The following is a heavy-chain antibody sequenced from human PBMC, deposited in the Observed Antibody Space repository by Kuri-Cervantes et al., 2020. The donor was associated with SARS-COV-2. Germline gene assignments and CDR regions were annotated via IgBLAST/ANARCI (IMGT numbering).Heavy chain of an antibody. V-gene: IGHV3-21*01. CDR2: ISSSGTFI. J-gene: IGHJ4*02. CDR3: ARDGNGDYA. D-gene: IGHD4-17*01. Sequence: ETLSLTCAVSGFIFSSYTLNWVRQAPGKGLEWVSSISSSGTFIYYADSVKGRFTISRDNAKNSLYLQMNSLRAEDTAVYYCARDGNGDYAWGQGTLVTVSS. CDR1: GFIFSSYT.